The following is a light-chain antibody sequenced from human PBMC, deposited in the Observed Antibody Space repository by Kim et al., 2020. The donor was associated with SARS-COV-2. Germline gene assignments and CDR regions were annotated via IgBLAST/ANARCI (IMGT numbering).Light chain of an antibody. V-gene: IGLV1-40*01. CDR3: QSYDSSLSGYV. J-gene: IGLJ1*01. CDR2: SNG. CDR1: SSNIGAGYD. Sequence: TVTVSCIGSSSNIGAGYDVHWYQHLPTTAPKLLIYSNGNRPSGVPDRFSGSKSGTSAPLAITGLQAEDEADYYCQSYDSSLSGYVFGSGTKVTVL.